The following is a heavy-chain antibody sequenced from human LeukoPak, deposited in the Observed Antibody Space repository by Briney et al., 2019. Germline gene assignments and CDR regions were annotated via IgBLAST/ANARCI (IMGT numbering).Heavy chain of an antibody. J-gene: IGHJ4*02. V-gene: IGHV1-2*02. Sequence: AASVKLSCKAYGYTFTDHYVHWGREAPGQGLEWMGWLSPKSGGTNSVQKFQGRVTMTRDTSISTAYMEMSNLTSDDTAVYYCARAVPEQELVRGAFDYWGQGILVTVSS. CDR3: ARAVPEQELVRGAFDY. CDR2: LSPKSGGT. D-gene: IGHD6-13*01. CDR1: GYTFTDHY.